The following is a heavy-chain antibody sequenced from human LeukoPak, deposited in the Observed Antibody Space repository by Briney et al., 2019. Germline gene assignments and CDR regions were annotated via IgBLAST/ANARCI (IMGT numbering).Heavy chain of an antibody. CDR3: ARDAEDAFDF. Sequence: GGPLSLSCTVSGFILSRYEMNWVRQAPRKGGEWVSCISIFRSTIYYAHFPKGRFTIFTGNAKNSLFLQMNRLVAEDTAGLYFARDAEDAFDF. CDR2: ISIFRSTI. CDR1: GFILSRYE. V-gene: IGHV3-48*03. J-gene: IGHJ3*01.